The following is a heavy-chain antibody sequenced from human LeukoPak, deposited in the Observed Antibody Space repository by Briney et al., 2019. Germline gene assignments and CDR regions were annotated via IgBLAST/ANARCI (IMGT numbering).Heavy chain of an antibody. V-gene: IGHV4-38-2*02. Sequence: SETLSLTCTVSGYSISSGYYWGWIRQPPGKGLEWIGSIYHSGSPYYHPSLKSRVTISVDTSKTHFSLKLSSVTAADTAVYYCARGDWNDVVGYYFDYWGQGTLVTVSS. J-gene: IGHJ4*02. CDR3: ARGDWNDVVGYYFDY. CDR1: GYSISSGYY. CDR2: IYHSGSP. D-gene: IGHD1-1*01.